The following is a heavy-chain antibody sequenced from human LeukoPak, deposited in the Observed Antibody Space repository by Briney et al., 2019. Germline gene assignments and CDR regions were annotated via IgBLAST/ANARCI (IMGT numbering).Heavy chain of an antibody. D-gene: IGHD3-9*01. V-gene: IGHV1-69*05. CDR1: GGTFSSYA. CDR2: IIPIFGTA. CDR3: ARDRNYDILTGYVTDAFDI. J-gene: IGHJ3*02. Sequence: SVKVSCKASGGTFSSYAISWVRQAPGQGLEWMGGIIPIFGTANYAQKFQGRVTITTDESTSTAYMELSSLRSEDTAVYYCARDRNYDILTGYVTDAFDIWGQGTMVTVSS.